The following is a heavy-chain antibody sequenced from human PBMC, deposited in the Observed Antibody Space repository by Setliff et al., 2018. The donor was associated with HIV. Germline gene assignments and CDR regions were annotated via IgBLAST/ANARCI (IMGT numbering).Heavy chain of an antibody. J-gene: IGHJ4*02. CDR2: IYHSGST. V-gene: IGHV4-39*02. CDR3: ASLGPATVTTVWGFDF. CDR1: YGSISSSYYF. Sequence: PSETLSLTCTLSYGSISSSYYFWGWIRQPTGKGLEWIGSIYHSGSTYYNPYLKSRVTISVDTSKNHFSLKLISVTAADTAVYYCASLGPATVTTVWGFDFWGQGTLVTVSS. D-gene: IGHD4-17*01.